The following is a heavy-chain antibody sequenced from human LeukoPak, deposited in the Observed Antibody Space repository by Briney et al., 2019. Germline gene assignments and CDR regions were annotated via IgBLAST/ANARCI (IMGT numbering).Heavy chain of an antibody. J-gene: IGHJ5*02. V-gene: IGHV3-7*03. CDR3: AKDMPNYYDSSGYFS. CDR1: GFTFSSYW. D-gene: IGHD3-22*01. CDR2: IKEDGSEK. Sequence: PGGSLRLSCAASGFTFSSYWMSWVRQAPGKGLEWVANIKEDGSEKYYVDSVKGRFTISRDNAKNSLYLQMNSLRAEDTALYYCAKDMPNYYDSSGYFSWGQGTLVTVSS.